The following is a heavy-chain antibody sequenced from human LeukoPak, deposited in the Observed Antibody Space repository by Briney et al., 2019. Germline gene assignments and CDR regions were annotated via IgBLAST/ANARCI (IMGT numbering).Heavy chain of an antibody. D-gene: IGHD3-22*01. J-gene: IGHJ4*02. CDR1: GGSFSGYY. Sequence: SETLSLTCAVYGGSFSGYYWSWIRQPPGKGLEWIGEINHSGSTNYNPSFKSRVTISVDTSKNQFSLKLSSVTAADTAVYYCARAEGYYDSSGYSYWGQGTLVTVSS. CDR2: INHSGST. CDR3: ARAEGYYDSSGYSY. V-gene: IGHV4-34*01.